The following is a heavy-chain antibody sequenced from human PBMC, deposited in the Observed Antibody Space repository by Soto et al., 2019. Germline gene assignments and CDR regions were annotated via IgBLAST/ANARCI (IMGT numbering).Heavy chain of an antibody. V-gene: IGHV1-8*01. J-gene: IGHJ5*02. CDR3: ARERSAAGKGWFEP. CDR2: MYPNSGNT. Sequence: ASVKVSCKASGYTFTSYDINWVRQATGQGLEWMGWMYPNSGNTGYAQKFQGRVTMTRNTSISTAYMELSSLRSEDTAVYYCARERSAAGKGWFEPWGQGTLVTVSS. D-gene: IGHD6-13*01. CDR1: GYTFTSYD.